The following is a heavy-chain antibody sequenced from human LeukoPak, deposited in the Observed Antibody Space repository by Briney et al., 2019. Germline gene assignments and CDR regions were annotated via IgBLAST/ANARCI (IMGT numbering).Heavy chain of an antibody. Sequence: GESLKISCKGSGYSFTSYWIGWVRQMPGKGLEWMGIIYPGDSNTRYSPSFQGQVTISADKSISTAYLQRSSLKASDTAMYYCESWTQYSSGSSTFDYWGQGTMVTVSS. J-gene: IGHJ4*02. CDR2: IYPGDSNT. CDR1: GYSFTSYW. V-gene: IGHV5-51*01. D-gene: IGHD6-19*01. CDR3: ESWTQYSSGSSTFDY.